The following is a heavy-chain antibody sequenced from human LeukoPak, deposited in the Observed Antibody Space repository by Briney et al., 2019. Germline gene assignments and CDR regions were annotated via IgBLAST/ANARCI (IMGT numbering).Heavy chain of an antibody. J-gene: IGHJ4*02. CDR1: GFTFSSYA. V-gene: IGHV3-64*01. CDR2: ISSNGGST. CDR3: AREVYSSGSYDY. Sequence: GGSLRLSCAASGFTFSSYAMHWVRQAPGKGLEYVSAISSNGGSTYYANSVKGRFTISRDNSKNTLYLQMGSLRAEDMAVYYCAREVYSSGSYDYWGQGTLVTVSS. D-gene: IGHD3-22*01.